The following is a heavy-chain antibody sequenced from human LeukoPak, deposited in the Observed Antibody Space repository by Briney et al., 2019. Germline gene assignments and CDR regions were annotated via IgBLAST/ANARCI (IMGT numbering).Heavy chain of an antibody. CDR3: VRVRDGYNDAYDI. CDR1: GGTFSSYA. Sequence: ASVKVSCKASGGTFSSYAISWVRQAPGQRLEWMGIINPSGGSTNYAQSFQGRVTMTRDTSTSTVYMELSSLRSEDTAVYYCVRVRDGYNDAYDIWGQGTMVTVPS. D-gene: IGHD5-24*01. CDR2: INPSGGST. V-gene: IGHV1-46*01. J-gene: IGHJ3*02.